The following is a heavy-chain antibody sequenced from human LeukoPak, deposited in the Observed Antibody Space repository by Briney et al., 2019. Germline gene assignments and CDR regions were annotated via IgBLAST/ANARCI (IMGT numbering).Heavy chain of an antibody. CDR1: GFNIGSYW. Sequence: PGGSLRLSCAASGFNIGSYWMNWVRQGPGKGLVWVARISSDGKCISYADSVKGRFTISRDNPKNTLYLQMDSLRAEDTAVYYCASASSESYYWALDYWGQGTLVTVSS. J-gene: IGHJ4*02. CDR2: ISSDGKCI. V-gene: IGHV3-74*01. D-gene: IGHD3-10*01. CDR3: ASASSESYYWALDY.